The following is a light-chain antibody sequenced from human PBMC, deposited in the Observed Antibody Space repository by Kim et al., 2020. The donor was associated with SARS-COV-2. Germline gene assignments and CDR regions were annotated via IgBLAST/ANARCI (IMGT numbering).Light chain of an antibody. J-gene: IGKJ1*01. CDR2: RTS. CDR3: QQNHDWPWT. CDR1: EVVSSS. Sequence: SPGESATLSCRASEVVSSSALAWYQHKPGHSPRLVIYRTSTRATGVPARFSGSRSGTEFTLTISSLQSEDFAIYYCQQNHDWPWTFGQGTKVEIK. V-gene: IGKV3-15*01.